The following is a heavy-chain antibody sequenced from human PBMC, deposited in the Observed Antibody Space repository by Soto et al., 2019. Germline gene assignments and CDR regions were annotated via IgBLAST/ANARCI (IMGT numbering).Heavy chain of an antibody. D-gene: IGHD1-26*01. CDR3: SRVESRGSARHGFDV. J-gene: IGHJ6*02. CDR1: GASISSYF. V-gene: IGHV4-59*01. Sequence: PSETLSLTCTVSGASISSYFWSWVRQPPGKGLEWIGYIYNSGRTNYNPSLKSRVTISLDTSNNEFSLRLTSLTAADTAVYYCSRVESRGSARHGFDVWGQGTTVTVSS. CDR2: IYNSGRT.